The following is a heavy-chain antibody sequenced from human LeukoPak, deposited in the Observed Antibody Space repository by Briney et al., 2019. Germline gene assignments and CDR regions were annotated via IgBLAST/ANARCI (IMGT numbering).Heavy chain of an antibody. D-gene: IGHD4-11*01. J-gene: IGHJ6*03. V-gene: IGHV4-30-4*08. CDR1: GGSISSGDYY. Sequence: SETLSLTCTVSGGSISSGDYYWSWIRQPPGKGLEWIGYIYYSGSTYYNPSLKSRVTISVDTSKNQFSLKPSSVTAADTAVYYCARAWVTTSGHMDVWGKGTTVTVSS. CDR2: IYYSGST. CDR3: ARAWVTTSGHMDV.